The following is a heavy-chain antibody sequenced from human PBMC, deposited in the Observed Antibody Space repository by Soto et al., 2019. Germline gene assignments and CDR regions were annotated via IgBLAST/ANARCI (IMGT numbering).Heavy chain of an antibody. Sequence: SVKVSCKASGGTFSSYAISWVRQAPGQGLEWMGGIIPIFGTANYAQKFQGRVTITADESTSTAYMELSSLRSEDTAVYYCARAPPNSSSWYAEYRRAYYYYGMDVWGQGTTVTVSS. CDR1: GGTFSSYA. CDR3: ARAPPNSSSWYAEYRRAYYYYGMDV. D-gene: IGHD6-13*01. J-gene: IGHJ6*02. V-gene: IGHV1-69*13. CDR2: IIPIFGTA.